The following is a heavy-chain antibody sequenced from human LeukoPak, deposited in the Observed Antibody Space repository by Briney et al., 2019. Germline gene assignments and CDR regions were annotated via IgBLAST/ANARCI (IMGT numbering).Heavy chain of an antibody. CDR2: ISSSGSTI. CDR1: GFTFSSYE. V-gene: IGHV3-48*03. Sequence: GSLRLSCAASGFTFSSYEMNWVRQAPGKGLEWVSYISSSGSTIYYADSVKGRFTISRDNAKNSLYLQMNSLRAEDTAVYYCARETAYDSFDYWGQGTLVTVSS. J-gene: IGHJ4*02. D-gene: IGHD2-21*01. CDR3: ARETAYDSFDY.